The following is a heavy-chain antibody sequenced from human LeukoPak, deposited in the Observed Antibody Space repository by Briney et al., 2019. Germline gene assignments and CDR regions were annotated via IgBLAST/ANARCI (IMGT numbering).Heavy chain of an antibody. CDR1: GYTFTSYD. CDR3: ARYVAVAGTDY. J-gene: IGHJ4*02. CDR2: MNPNSGNT. Sequence: GASVKVSCKASGYTFTSYDINWVRQATGQGLEWMGWMNPNSGNTGYAQKFQGGVTMTRNTSISTAYMELSSLRSEDTAVYYCARYVAVAGTDYWGQGTLVTVSS. V-gene: IGHV1-8*01. D-gene: IGHD6-19*01.